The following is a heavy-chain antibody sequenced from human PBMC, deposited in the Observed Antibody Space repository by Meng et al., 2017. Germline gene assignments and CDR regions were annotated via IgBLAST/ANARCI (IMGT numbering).Heavy chain of an antibody. J-gene: IGHJ2*01. V-gene: IGHV4-34*01. D-gene: IGHD3-10*01. CDR3: ARVGSMVRGVMVWYFDL. Sequence: SETLSLTCAVYGGSFSGYYWSWIRQPPGKGLEWIGEINHSGSTNYNPSLKSRVTISVDTSKNQFSLKLSSVTAADTAVYYCARVGSMVRGVMVWYFDLWGHGTLVTVSS. CDR2: INHSGST. CDR1: GGSFSGYY.